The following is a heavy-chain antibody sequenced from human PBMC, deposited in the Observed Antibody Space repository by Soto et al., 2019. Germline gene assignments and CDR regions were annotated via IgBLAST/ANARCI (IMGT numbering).Heavy chain of an antibody. CDR2: ISYDGSNK. V-gene: IGHV3-30-3*01. CDR1: GFTFSSYA. J-gene: IGHJ4*02. CDR3: ARVFRRSGGGFLEWLYLDY. D-gene: IGHD3-3*01. Sequence: QVQLVESGGGVVQPGRSLRLSCAASGFTFSSYAMHWVRQAPGKGLEWVAVISYDGSNKYYADSVKGRFTISRDNSKNTRYLQMNSLRAEDTAVYYCARVFRRSGGGFLEWLYLDYWGQGTLVTVSS.